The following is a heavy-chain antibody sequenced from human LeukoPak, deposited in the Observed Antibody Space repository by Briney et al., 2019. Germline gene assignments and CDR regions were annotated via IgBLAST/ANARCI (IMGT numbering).Heavy chain of an antibody. CDR1: GGSFSGYY. CDR3: ARGGVLLWFGESFPFDY. J-gene: IGHJ4*02. V-gene: IGHV4-59*01. D-gene: IGHD3-10*01. CDR2: IYYSGST. Sequence: SETLSLTCAVYGGSFSGYYWSWIRQPPGKGLEWIGYIYYSGSTNYNPSLKSRVTISVDTSKNQFSLKLSSVTAADTAVYYCARGGVLLWFGESFPFDYWGQGTLVTVSS.